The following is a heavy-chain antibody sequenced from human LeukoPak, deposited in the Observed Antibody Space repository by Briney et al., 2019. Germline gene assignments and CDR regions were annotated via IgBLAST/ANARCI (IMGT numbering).Heavy chain of an antibody. D-gene: IGHD2-15*01. Sequence: GGSLRLSCAASGFTFSSYAMSWLRQAPGKGLEWVSAISGSGGSTYYADSVKGRFTISRDNSKNTLYLQMNSLRAEDTAVYYCAKDRIVVVVAAGSFDYWGQGTLVTVSS. CDR3: AKDRIVVVVAAGSFDY. V-gene: IGHV3-23*01. CDR2: ISGSGGST. CDR1: GFTFSSYA. J-gene: IGHJ4*02.